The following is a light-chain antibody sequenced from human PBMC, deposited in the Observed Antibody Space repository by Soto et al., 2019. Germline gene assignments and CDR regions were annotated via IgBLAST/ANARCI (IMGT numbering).Light chain of an antibody. J-gene: IGLJ3*02. Sequence: QSVLTQPPSVSGAPEHRVTISCTGSSSNIGAGYDVHWYQQLPGTAPKLLIYGNSNRPSGVPDRFSGSKSGTSASLAITGLQAEDEADYYCQSYDSSLSGWVFGGGTKLTVL. V-gene: IGLV1-40*01. CDR1: SSNIGAGYD. CDR2: GNS. CDR3: QSYDSSLSGWV.